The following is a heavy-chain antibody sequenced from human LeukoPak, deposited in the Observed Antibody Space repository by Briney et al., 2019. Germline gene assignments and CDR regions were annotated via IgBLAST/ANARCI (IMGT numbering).Heavy chain of an antibody. CDR3: ARQGSWYKDYGMDV. D-gene: IGHD6-13*01. CDR2: IDPSDSYT. J-gene: IGHJ6*02. CDR1: GYSFTSYW. Sequence: GESLKISCKGSGYSFTSYWISWVRQMPGKGLEWMGRIDPSDSYTNYSPSFQGQVTISADKSISTAYLQWSSLKASDTAMYYCARQGSWYKDYGMDVWGQGTTVTVSS. V-gene: IGHV5-10-1*04.